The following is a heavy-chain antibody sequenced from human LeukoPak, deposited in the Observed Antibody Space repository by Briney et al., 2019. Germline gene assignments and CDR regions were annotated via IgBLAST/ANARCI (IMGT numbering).Heavy chain of an antibody. D-gene: IGHD6-13*01. V-gene: IGHV1-24*01. J-gene: IGHJ5*02. Sequence: ASVKVSCKVSGYTLTELSMHWVRQAPGKGLEWMGGFDPEDGETIYAQKFQGRVTMTEDTSTDTAYMELSSLRSDDTAVYYCARGVSAAGMGDWFDPWGQGTLVTVSS. CDR2: FDPEDGET. CDR3: ARGVSAAGMGDWFDP. CDR1: GYTLTELS.